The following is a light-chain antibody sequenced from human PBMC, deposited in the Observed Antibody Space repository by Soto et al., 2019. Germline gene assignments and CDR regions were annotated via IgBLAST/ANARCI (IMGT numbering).Light chain of an antibody. CDR3: QQYNIWPPT. Sequence: VVMTQSPATLSVSPGERATFSCRASQSVGSYLAWYQQKPGQAPRLLIYAASTRATGLPARFSGSGSGTEFTLTISSLQSEDFGLYYCQQYNIWPPTFGPGTKVDIK. CDR1: QSVGSY. V-gene: IGKV3-15*01. J-gene: IGKJ3*01. CDR2: AAS.